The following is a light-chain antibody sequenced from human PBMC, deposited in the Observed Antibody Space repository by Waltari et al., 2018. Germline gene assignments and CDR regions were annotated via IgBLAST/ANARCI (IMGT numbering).Light chain of an antibody. CDR1: SSDIGAYDY. CDR2: EVI. CDR3: SSYAGSNDHII. J-gene: IGLJ2*01. Sequence: QSALTQPPSASGSPGQSVTISCTGTSSDIGAYDYVSWYRQHPGKAPKLMIYEVIKRPSGVPDRFSASKSGNTASLTVSGLQAEDEADYYCSSYAGSNDHIIFGGGTKLTVL. V-gene: IGLV2-8*01.